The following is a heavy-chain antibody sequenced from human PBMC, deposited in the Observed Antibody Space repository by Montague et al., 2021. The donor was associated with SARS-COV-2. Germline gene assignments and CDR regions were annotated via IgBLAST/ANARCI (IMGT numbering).Heavy chain of an antibody. CDR2: IYWDDDK. Sequence: PALVKPTQTLTLTCTFSGFSLSTSGVGVGWIRQPPGKALEWLALIYWDDDKRYSSSLKSRLTITKDTSKNQVVLTMTNMDPVDTATYYCAHVGMACSSGSCYPKVMNWYFGLWGHGALDTVSS. CDR1: GFSLSTSGVG. CDR3: AHVGMACSSGSCYPKVMNWYFGL. D-gene: IGHD2-15*01. J-gene: IGHJ2*01. V-gene: IGHV2-5*02.